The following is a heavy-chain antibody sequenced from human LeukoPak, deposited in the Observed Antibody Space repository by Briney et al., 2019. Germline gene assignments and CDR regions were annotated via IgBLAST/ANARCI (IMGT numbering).Heavy chain of an antibody. Sequence: SETLSLTCTVSGGSISTYYWSWIRQPPGKGLEWIGYIYHSGSTNYNPSLKSRVTISVDTSKNQFSLKLSSVTAADTAVYYCARHKKDGDNYFDYWGQGTLVTVSS. CDR1: GGSISTYY. CDR3: ARHKKDGDNYFDY. CDR2: IYHSGST. J-gene: IGHJ4*02. D-gene: IGHD4-17*01. V-gene: IGHV4-59*08.